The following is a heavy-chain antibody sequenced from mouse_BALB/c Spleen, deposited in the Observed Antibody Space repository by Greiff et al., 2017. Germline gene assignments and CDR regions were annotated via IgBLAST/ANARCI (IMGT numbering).Heavy chain of an antibody. CDR2: ISSGGGNT. V-gene: IGHV5-9*03. Sequence: EVKLVESGGGLVKPGGSLKLSCAASGFTFSSYTMSWVRQTPEKRLEWVATISSGGGNTYYPDSVKGRFTISRDNAKNNLYLQMSSLRSEDTALYYCASRYYDYSWFAYWGQGTLVTVSA. CDR1: GFTFSSYT. CDR3: ASRYYDYSWFAY. J-gene: IGHJ3*01. D-gene: IGHD2-4*01.